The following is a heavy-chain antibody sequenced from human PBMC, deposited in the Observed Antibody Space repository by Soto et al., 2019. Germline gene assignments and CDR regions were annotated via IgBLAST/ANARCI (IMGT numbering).Heavy chain of an antibody. Sequence: SETLSLTCAVSWYSINSGCFWGWFRQPPWKGLEWIGTIYHSGTTYYNPSLKSRVTILVDTSKNKFSLNLSSVTAADTAIYYCELDRSGYNWFAPWGQGTLVTLSS. D-gene: IGHD3-22*01. V-gene: IGHV4-38-2*01. CDR3: ELDRSGYNWFAP. CDR2: IYHSGTT. CDR1: WYSINSGCF. J-gene: IGHJ5*02.